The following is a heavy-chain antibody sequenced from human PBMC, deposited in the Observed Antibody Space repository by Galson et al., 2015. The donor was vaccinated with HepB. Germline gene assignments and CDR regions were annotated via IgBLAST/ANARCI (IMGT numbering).Heavy chain of an antibody. CDR1: GYTFTSYG. CDR2: ISAYNGNT. D-gene: IGHD5-18*01. J-gene: IGHJ4*02. Sequence: SCKASGYTFTSYGISWVRQAPGQGLEWMGWISAYNGNTNYAQKLQGRVTMTTDTSTSTAYMELRSLRSDDTAVYYCARGAVDTAMVTLVYWGQGTLVTVSS. V-gene: IGHV1-18*04. CDR3: ARGAVDTAMVTLVY.